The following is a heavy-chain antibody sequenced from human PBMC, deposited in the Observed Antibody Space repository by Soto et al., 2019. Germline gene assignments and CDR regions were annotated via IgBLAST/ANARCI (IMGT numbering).Heavy chain of an antibody. J-gene: IGHJ5*02. Sequence: SETLSLTCTVSGGSISSYYWSWIRQPPGKGLEWIGYIYYSGSTNYNPSLKSRVTISVDTSKNQFSLKLSSVTAADTAVYYCARHPTTMYYDFWSGYRGWFDPWGQGTLVTSPQ. CDR3: ARHPTTMYYDFWSGYRGWFDP. D-gene: IGHD3-3*01. CDR1: GGSISSYY. V-gene: IGHV4-59*01. CDR2: IYYSGST.